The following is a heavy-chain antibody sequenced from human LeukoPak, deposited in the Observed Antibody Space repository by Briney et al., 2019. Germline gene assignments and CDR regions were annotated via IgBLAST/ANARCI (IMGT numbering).Heavy chain of an antibody. CDR1: GYSISRGYS. Sequence: SETLSLTCTVSGYSISRGYSWGWIRQPPGKGLEWIGNIYHSGSTNYSPSLKSRVTISVDTSKNQFSLKLSSVTAADTAVYYCARGRRDGYNWYYFDYWGQGTLVTVSS. J-gene: IGHJ4*02. V-gene: IGHV4-38-2*02. D-gene: IGHD5-24*01. CDR2: IYHSGST. CDR3: ARGRRDGYNWYYFDY.